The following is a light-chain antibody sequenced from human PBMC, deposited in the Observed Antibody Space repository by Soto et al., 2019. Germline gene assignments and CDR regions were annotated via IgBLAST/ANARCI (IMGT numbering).Light chain of an antibody. CDR3: QQYDSYPWT. V-gene: IGKV1-17*01. CDR2: GAS. Sequence: IQMTQSPSSLSASVGDRVIITCRASQAIRNDLGWYQQKPGKAPKLLIYGASTLQSGVPSRFSGSGSGTDYTLTISSLQPDDFATYFCQQYDSYPWTFGHGTKVDIK. J-gene: IGKJ1*01. CDR1: QAIRND.